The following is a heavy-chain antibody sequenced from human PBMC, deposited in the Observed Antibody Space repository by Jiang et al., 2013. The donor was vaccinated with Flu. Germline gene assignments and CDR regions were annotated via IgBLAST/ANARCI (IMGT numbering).Heavy chain of an antibody. CDR2: INPSGGST. V-gene: IGHV1-46*01. J-gene: IGHJ4*02. Sequence: SGAEVKKAGASVKVSCRASGYAFSNYEIHWVRQAPGQGLEWMGLINPSGGSTGFAQKFQGRVTLTRDTSTSTVYMELNSLRSEDTAVYYCARVRSCGGDCYYFDYWGQGTLVTVSS. D-gene: IGHD2-21*02. CDR1: GYAFSNYE. CDR3: ARVRSCGGDCYYFDY.